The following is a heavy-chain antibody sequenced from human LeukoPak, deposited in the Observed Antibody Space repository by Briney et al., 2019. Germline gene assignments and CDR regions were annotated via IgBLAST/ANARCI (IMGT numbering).Heavy chain of an antibody. V-gene: IGHV3-7*01. D-gene: IGHD3-9*01. CDR2: IKPDGSEK. Sequence: GGSLALPRAASGLTFSRHWMSWVRQAPGKGLEWVANIKPDGSEKYYVDSVRGRFTISRDNSRSSLYLQMNNLGVEDTALYYCASRPPTGYAYLGVFDYWGPGTLITVSS. J-gene: IGHJ4*02. CDR1: GLTFSRHW. CDR3: ASRPPTGYAYLGVFDY.